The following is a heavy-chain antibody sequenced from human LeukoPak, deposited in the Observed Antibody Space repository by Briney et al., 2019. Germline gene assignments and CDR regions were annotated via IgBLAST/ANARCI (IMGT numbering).Heavy chain of an antibody. CDR1: GFTFSSYA. J-gene: IGHJ4*02. V-gene: IGHV3-30*04. Sequence: PGGSLRLSCAASGFTFSSYAMHWVRQAPGKGLEWVSVISYDGSNKYYADSVKGRFTISRDNSKNTLYLQMNSLRAEDTAVYYCARDPASGGSYYDSSGYYPDVIFDYWGQGTLVTVSS. D-gene: IGHD3-22*01. CDR3: ARDPASGGSYYDSSGYYPDVIFDY. CDR2: ISYDGSNK.